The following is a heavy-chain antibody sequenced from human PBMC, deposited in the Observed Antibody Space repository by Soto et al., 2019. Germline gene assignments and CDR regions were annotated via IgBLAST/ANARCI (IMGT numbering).Heavy chain of an antibody. Sequence: SYKDSGYTVTRKSISWVRQRPGQGLEWMGWISAYNGNTNYAQKLQGRVTMTTDTSTSTAYMELRSLRSDDTAVYYCAREEDHNGPYYYYMAVWVKGTTVTVSS. V-gene: IGHV1-18*01. CDR2: ISAYNGNT. CDR1: GYTVTRKS. CDR3: AREEDHNGPYYYYMAV. D-gene: IGHD1-1*01. J-gene: IGHJ6*03.